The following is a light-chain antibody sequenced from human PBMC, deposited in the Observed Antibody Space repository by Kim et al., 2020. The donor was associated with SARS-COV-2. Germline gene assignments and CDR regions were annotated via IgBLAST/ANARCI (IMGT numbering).Light chain of an antibody. CDR2: DDS. CDR3: FSTDITGNLWV. CDR1: ALPKKY. J-gene: IGLJ3*02. Sequence: PGQTATITCSGDALPKKYAYWYQKKSGQAPVLVMYDDSKRPSGIPETLSGSSSGTTATLTISGAQVEDEADYYCFSTDITGNLWVFGGGTKVTVL. V-gene: IGLV3-10*01.